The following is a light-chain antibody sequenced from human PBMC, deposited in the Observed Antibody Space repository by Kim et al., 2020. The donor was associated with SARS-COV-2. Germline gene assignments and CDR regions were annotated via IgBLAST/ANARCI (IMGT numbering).Light chain of an antibody. J-gene: IGLJ1*01. CDR2: SNN. CDR3: AAWDDSLNGYV. CDR1: NSNIGSNS. Sequence: QSVLTQPPSASGTPGQRVTISCSGSNSNIGSNSVNWYQHLPGTAPKVLIYSNNQRPSGVPDRFSASKSGSSASLAISGLKSEDEADYYCAAWDDSLNGYVFATGTKVTVL. V-gene: IGLV1-44*01.